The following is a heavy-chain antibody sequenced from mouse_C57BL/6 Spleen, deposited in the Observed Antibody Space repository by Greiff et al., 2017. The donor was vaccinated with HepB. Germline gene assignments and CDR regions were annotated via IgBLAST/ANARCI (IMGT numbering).Heavy chain of an antibody. CDR3: ARSYYGSSNWYFDV. D-gene: IGHD1-1*01. Sequence: DVMLVESGGGLVKPGGSLKLSCAASGFTLSDYGMHWVRQAPEKGLEWVAYISSGSSTIYYAEKVKGRFTNARDTAKNTLFLQMTSLRSEDTAMYYCARSYYGSSNWYFDVWGTGTTVTVSS. J-gene: IGHJ1*03. CDR2: ISSGSSTI. V-gene: IGHV5-17*01. CDR1: GFTLSDYG.